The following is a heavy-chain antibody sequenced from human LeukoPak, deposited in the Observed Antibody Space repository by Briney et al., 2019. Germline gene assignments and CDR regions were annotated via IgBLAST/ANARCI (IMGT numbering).Heavy chain of an antibody. J-gene: IGHJ3*02. CDR2: ISWNSGSI. CDR3: AKGLVVTTDAFDI. D-gene: IGHD2-21*02. V-gene: IGHV3-9*01. Sequence: GGSLRLSCAASGFTFDDYAMHWVRQAPGKGLEWVSGISWNSGSIGYADSVKGRFTISRDNAKNSLYLQMNSLRAEDTALYYCAKGLVVTTDAFDIWGQGTMVTVSS. CDR1: GFTFDDYA.